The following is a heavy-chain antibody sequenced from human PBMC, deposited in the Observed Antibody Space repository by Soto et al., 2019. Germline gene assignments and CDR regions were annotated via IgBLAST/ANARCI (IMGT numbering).Heavy chain of an antibody. J-gene: IGHJ6*02. CDR3: ARDRNGKGYYGMDV. CDR2: IYYSGST. Sequence: QVQLQESGPGLVKPSETLSLTCTVSGGSISSYYWSWIRQPPGKGLEWIGYIYYSGSTNYNPSLKSGVPIPVDTSKNQFSLKLSSVTAADTAVYYCARDRNGKGYYGMDVWGQGTTVTVSS. V-gene: IGHV4-59*01. CDR1: GGSISSYY.